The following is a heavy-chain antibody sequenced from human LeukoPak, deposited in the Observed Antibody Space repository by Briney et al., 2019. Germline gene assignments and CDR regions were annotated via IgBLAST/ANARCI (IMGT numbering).Heavy chain of an antibody. V-gene: IGHV4-38-2*02. D-gene: IGHD2-2*01. CDR2: IYHSGST. CDR1: GYSISSGYY. Sequence: SETLSLTCTVSGYSISSGYYWGWIRPPPGKGLEWIGSIYHSGSTYYNPSLKSRVTISVDTSKNQFSLKLSSVTAADTAVYYCARVGSSRAAASWFDPWGQGTLVTVSS. CDR3: ARVGSSRAAASWFDP. J-gene: IGHJ5*02.